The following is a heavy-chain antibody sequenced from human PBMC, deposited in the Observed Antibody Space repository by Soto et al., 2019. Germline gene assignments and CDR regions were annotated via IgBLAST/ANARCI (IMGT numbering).Heavy chain of an antibody. CDR3: GKGGTSGWNNWFDP. CDR2: ISYDGSNK. Sequence: QVQLVESGGGVVQPGRSLRLSCAASGFTFSSYGMHWVRQAPGKGLEWVAVISYDGSNKYYADSVKGRFTISRDNSKNTLYLQMNSLRAEDTAVYYCGKGGTSGWNNWFDPWGQVTLVTVSS. J-gene: IGHJ5*02. CDR1: GFTFSSYG. D-gene: IGHD6-19*01. V-gene: IGHV3-30*18.